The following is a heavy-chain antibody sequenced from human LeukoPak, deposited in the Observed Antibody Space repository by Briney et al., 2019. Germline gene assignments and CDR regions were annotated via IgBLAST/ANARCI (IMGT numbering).Heavy chain of an antibody. CDR3: ARMLDYYDSSAYYRGYYYYYYMDV. CDR2: INPNSGGT. CDR1: GYTFTGYY. J-gene: IGHJ6*03. V-gene: IGHV1-2*02. D-gene: IGHD3-22*01. Sequence: ASVKVSCKASGYTFTGYYMHWVRQAPGQGLEWMGWINPNSGGTDYAQKFQGRVTMTRDTSISTAYMELSRLRSDDTAVYYCARMLDYYDSSAYYRGYYYYYYMDVWGKGTTVTISS.